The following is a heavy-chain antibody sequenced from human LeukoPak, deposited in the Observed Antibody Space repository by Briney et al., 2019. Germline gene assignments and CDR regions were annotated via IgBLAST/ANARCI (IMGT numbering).Heavy chain of an antibody. D-gene: IGHD3-22*01. Sequence: PGRSLRLSCAASGFTFSSYSMNWVRQAPGKGLQWVSSISSSSSYIYYADSVKGRFTISRDNAKNSLYLQMNSLRAEDTAVYYCARDPPHYDSSDSHYYYYYMDVWGRGTTVTVSS. CDR1: GFTFSSYS. CDR2: ISSSSSYI. J-gene: IGHJ6*03. V-gene: IGHV3-21*01. CDR3: ARDPPHYDSSDSHYYYYYMDV.